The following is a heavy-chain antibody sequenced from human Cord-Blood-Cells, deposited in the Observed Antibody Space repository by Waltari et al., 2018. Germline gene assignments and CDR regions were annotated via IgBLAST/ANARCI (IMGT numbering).Heavy chain of an antibody. Sequence: QVQLQESGPGLVKPSEPLSLTCTVSGYSISSGYYWGWIRQPPGKGLEWIGSIYHSGSTYYNPSLKSRVTISVDTSKNQFSLKLSSVTAADTAVYYCARGVWSGYYTMWGQGTLVTVSS. CDR3: ARGVWSGYYTM. CDR2: IYHSGST. CDR1: GYSISSGYY. J-gene: IGHJ4*02. D-gene: IGHD3-3*01. V-gene: IGHV4-38-2*02.